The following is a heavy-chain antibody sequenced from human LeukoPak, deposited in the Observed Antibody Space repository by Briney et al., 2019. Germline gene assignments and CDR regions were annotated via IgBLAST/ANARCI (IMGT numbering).Heavy chain of an antibody. V-gene: IGHV3-23*01. CDR1: VFPFSSYA. D-gene: IGHD3-10*01. CDR2: ISGSGGNT. CDR3: AKGQAMVRGTFDP. Sequence: GGSLRLSCATSVFPFSSYAMSWVRQAPGKGLEWVSRISGSGGNTYYADSVKGRFTISRDYSKNTLYLQMNSLRTKETAVYYCAKGQAMVRGTFDPWGQGTLVTVSS. J-gene: IGHJ5*02.